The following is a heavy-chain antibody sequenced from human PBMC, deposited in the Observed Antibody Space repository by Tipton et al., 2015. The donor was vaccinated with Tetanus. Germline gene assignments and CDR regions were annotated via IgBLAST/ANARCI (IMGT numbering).Heavy chain of an antibody. CDR1: GYTFTSYD. CDR2: MNPNSGNT. CDR3: ARGPITMVRGVIKGAYYYYGMDV. J-gene: IGHJ6*02. V-gene: IGHV1-8*01. D-gene: IGHD3-10*01. Sequence: QLVQSGAEVKKPGASVKVSCKASGYTFTSYDINWVRQATGQGLEWMGWMNPNSGNTGYAQKLQGRVTMTRNTSISTAYMELSSLRSEDTAVYYCARGPITMVRGVIKGAYYYYGMDVWGQGTTVTVSS.